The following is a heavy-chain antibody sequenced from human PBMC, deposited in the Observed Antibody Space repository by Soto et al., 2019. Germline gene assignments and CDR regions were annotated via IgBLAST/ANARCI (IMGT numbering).Heavy chain of an antibody. J-gene: IGHJ5*02. Sequence: EVRLVESGGGLVKPGGSLRLSCAASGVTFTNAWMSWVRQAPGKGLEWVGRIKAIAAGGTTDYAVPVRGRFTISRDDSKNTLYLHMNSLKIEDTAIYYCPTFESSWWWFDPWGQGTLVTVSS. D-gene: IGHD2-15*01. V-gene: IGHV3-15*01. CDR3: PTFESSWWWFDP. CDR2: IKAIAAGGTT. CDR1: GVTFTNAW.